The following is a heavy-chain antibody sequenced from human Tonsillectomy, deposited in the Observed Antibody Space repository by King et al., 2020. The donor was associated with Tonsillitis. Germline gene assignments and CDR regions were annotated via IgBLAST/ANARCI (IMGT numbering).Heavy chain of an antibody. CDR1: GGWLSGYY. CDR3: ARETPSGDDAFDV. J-gene: IGHJ3*01. CDR2: INHRGST. Sequence: VQLQQWGAGLLKSSETLSLTCAVYGGWLSGYYGSWIRQPPGKGLEWRGEINHRGSTNYNPSLTSRVTISVDTSKKQFYLKVSSVTAADTAVYYCARETPSGDDAFDVWGQGTMVTVSS. D-gene: IGHD1-26*01. V-gene: IGHV4-34*01.